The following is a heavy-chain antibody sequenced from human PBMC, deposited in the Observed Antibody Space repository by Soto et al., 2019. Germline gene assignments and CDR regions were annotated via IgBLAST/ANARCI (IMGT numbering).Heavy chain of an antibody. D-gene: IGHD1-26*01. Sequence: QVQLVQSGAELKKPASSVKVSCKASGGTFSRYAISWVREAPGQGLEWMGGIIPIFGTANYAQKFQGRVTITADEATSTAYMELSSLRFEDTAVYYCARAIVGPTTTGWLDPWGQGTLVTVSS. J-gene: IGHJ5*02. V-gene: IGHV1-69*01. CDR3: ARAIVGPTTTGWLDP. CDR1: GGTFSRYA. CDR2: IIPIFGTA.